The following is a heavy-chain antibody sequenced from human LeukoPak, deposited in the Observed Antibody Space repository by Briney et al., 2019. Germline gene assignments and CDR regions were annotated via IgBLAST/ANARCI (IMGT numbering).Heavy chain of an antibody. J-gene: IGHJ4*02. CDR3: ARGASDYVWGSYRYIPDY. Sequence: ASVKVSCKASGYTFTGYCMHWVRQAPGQGLEWMGWINPKSGGTNYAQKFQGRVTMTRDTSISTAYMELSRLRSDDTAVYYCARGASDYVWGSYRYIPDYWGQGTLVTVSS. CDR1: GYTFTGYC. D-gene: IGHD3-16*02. V-gene: IGHV1-2*02. CDR2: INPKSGGT.